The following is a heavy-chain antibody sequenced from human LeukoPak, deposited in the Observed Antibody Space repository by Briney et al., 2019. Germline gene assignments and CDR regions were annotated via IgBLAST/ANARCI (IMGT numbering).Heavy chain of an antibody. CDR1: GFTFSSHW. D-gene: IGHD3-10*01. Sequence: GGSLRLSCAASGFTFSSHWMHWVRQAPGKGLEWVSAISGSGGSTYYADSAKGRFTISRDNSKDTLYLQMNSLRAEDTAVYYCAKGSTMVRNDAFDIWGQGTMVTVSS. CDR2: ISGSGGST. CDR3: AKGSTMVRNDAFDI. J-gene: IGHJ3*02. V-gene: IGHV3-23*01.